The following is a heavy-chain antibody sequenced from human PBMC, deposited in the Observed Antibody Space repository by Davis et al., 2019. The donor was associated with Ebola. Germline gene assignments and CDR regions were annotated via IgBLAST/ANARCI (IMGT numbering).Heavy chain of an antibody. CDR2: ISYDGSNK. D-gene: IGHD1-1*01. CDR1: GFTLSSYG. CDR3: ARAQFPTTSDH. J-gene: IGHJ4*02. Sequence: GGSLRLSCAASGFTLSSYGMHWVRQAPGKGLEWVAVISYDGSNKYYADSVKGRFTISRDNSKNTLYLQMNSLRAEDTAVYYCARAQFPTTSDHWGQGTLVTVSS. V-gene: IGHV3-30*03.